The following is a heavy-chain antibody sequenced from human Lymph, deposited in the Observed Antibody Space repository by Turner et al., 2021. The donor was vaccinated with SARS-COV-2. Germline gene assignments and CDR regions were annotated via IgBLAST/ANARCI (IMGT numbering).Heavy chain of an antibody. D-gene: IGHD6-19*01. J-gene: IGHJ4*02. V-gene: IGHV3-23*01. CDR3: AKDAGYFIAVAAGGHFFDN. CDR1: GIAFTSFS. Sequence: EVQLFESCEGLVQPGRSLRHPCAVHGIAFTSFSMNCVRQAPGKGLECVSALSGYGTNTYYADAVKDRFTISRDNSRNTLYLEMNSLRVEDTAVYYCAKDAGYFIAVAAGGHFFDNWGQGTLVTVSS. CDR2: LSGYGTNT.